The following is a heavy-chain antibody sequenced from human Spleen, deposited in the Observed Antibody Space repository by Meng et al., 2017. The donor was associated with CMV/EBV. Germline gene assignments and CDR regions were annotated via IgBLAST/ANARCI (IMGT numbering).Heavy chain of an antibody. CDR3: ARTEDLGTTGYFDL. CDR1: GLSLNTTEMR. Sequence: SGPTLVKPTQTLTLTCTLSGLSLNTTEMRVSWIRQPPGKALEWLALIDWDEDRFYSPSLKTRLSISKDTSKNQVVLTMTNMDPVDTATYYCARTEDLGTTGYFDLWGRGTLVTVSS. V-gene: IGHV2-70*04. D-gene: IGHD1-1*01. CDR2: IDWDEDR. J-gene: IGHJ2*01.